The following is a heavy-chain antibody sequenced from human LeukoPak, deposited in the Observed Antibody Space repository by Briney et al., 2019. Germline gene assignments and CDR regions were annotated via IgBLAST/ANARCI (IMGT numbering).Heavy chain of an antibody. CDR1: GFTFDDYA. V-gene: IGHV3-9*01. D-gene: IGHD6-6*01. J-gene: IGHJ4*02. Sequence: GRSLRLSCAASGFTFDDYAMHWVRQAPGKRLEWVSGISWNSGSIGYADSVKGRFTISRDNAKNSLYLQMNSLRAEDTSLYYCAKDSLYSSSSGLDYWGQGTLVTVSS. CDR3: AKDSLYSSSSGLDY. CDR2: ISWNSGSI.